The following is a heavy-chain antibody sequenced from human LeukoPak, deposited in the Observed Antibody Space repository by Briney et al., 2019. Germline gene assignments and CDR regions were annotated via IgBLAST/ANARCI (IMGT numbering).Heavy chain of an antibody. Sequence: PGGSLRLSCAASGFTFSSYAMSGVRQDPGEGLEGGPSIRGRCGSTYHPAPVKGRFTISRDNSKNTLYLQMNSLTAEDTAVYYCAKGGKWDVTPFDYWGQGTLVTVSS. CDR1: GFTFSSYA. CDR2: IRGRCGST. D-gene: IGHD1-26*01. V-gene: IGHV3-23*01. J-gene: IGHJ4*02. CDR3: AKGGKWDVTPFDY.